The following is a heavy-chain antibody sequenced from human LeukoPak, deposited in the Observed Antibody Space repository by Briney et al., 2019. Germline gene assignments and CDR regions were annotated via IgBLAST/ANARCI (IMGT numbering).Heavy chain of an antibody. J-gene: IGHJ5*02. Sequence: ASVKVSCKASGYTFTGYYMHWVRQAPGQGLEWMGRINHNSGGSNYAQKFQGRVTKTRDTSISTAYVELSRLRSDDTAVYYCARDHPSSIAARPGWFDPWGQGTLVTVSS. CDR1: GYTFTGYY. CDR2: INHNSGGS. D-gene: IGHD6-6*01. V-gene: IGHV1-2*06. CDR3: ARDHPSSIAARPGWFDP.